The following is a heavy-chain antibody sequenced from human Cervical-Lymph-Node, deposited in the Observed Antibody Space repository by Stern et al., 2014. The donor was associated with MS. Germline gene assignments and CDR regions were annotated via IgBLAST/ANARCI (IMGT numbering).Heavy chain of an antibody. Sequence: EVQLVESGGGLVKPGGSLRLSCAASGFTFNNAWMSWARQAPGKGLAWVAHIASETDGGSENYATPVKGRFTISRDDSRNTVYLQMNSLKTEDTAVYYCSGSFLAYWGQGTLVTVSS. CDR3: SGSFLAY. CDR2: IASETDGGSE. D-gene: IGHD3-22*01. V-gene: IGHV3-15*04. CDR1: GFTFNNAW. J-gene: IGHJ4*02.